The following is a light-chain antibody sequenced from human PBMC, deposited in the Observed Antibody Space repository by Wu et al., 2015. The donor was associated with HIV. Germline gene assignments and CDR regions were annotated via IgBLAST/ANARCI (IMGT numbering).Light chain of an antibody. CDR3: QQRSNWLS. Sequence: DIVLTQSPATLSLSPGERVTLSCRAGRSVGTLLVWYQQKPGQAPRLLIHDASNRATGIPARFSGSGSGTDFTLTINSLEPEDSAMYFCQQRSNWLSFGGGTKVEI. CDR2: DAS. V-gene: IGKV3-11*01. CDR1: RSVGTL. J-gene: IGKJ4*01.